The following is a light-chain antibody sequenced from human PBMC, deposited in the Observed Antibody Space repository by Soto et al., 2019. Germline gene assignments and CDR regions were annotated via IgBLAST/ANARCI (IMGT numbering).Light chain of an antibody. CDR3: QQYGRSPWT. CDR1: QSVSSSY. V-gene: IGKV3-20*01. CDR2: GGS. Sequence: EIVLTQSPGTLSLSPGDRATLSCRASQSVSSSYLAWYQQKPGQGSGLLIYGGSSRGTGIPDRFSGSGSGKEFTLNISRMEPEDFAVYYCQQYGRSPWTFGQGTKVDIK. J-gene: IGKJ1*01.